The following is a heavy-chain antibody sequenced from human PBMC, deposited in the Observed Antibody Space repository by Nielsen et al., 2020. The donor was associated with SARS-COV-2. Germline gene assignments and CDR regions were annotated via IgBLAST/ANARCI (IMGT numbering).Heavy chain of an antibody. V-gene: IGHV3-7*05. CDR3: ARVFIKRVVVTRSYYYYGMDV. CDR1: GISITSYW. D-gene: IGHD3-22*01. Sequence: GGSLRLSCAASGISITSYWMNWVRQVPGKGLEWVASIKEDGSERYFVDSVKGRFTISRDNAKNSPYLRMNSLRAEDTAVYYCARVFIKRVVVTRSYYYYGMDVWGQGTTVTVSS. CDR2: IKEDGSER. J-gene: IGHJ6*02.